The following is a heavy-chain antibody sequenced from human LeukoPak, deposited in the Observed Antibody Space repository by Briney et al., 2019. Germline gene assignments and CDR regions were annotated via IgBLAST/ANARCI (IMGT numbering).Heavy chain of an antibody. CDR3: ATAEYSSSLDAFDI. CDR2: FDPEDGET. Sequence: ASVKVSCKASGYTFTGYYMHWVRQAPGQGLEWMGGFDPEDGETIYAQKFQGRVTMTEDTSTDTACMELSSLRSEDTAVYYCATAEYSSSLDAFDIWGQGTMVTVSS. V-gene: IGHV1-24*01. D-gene: IGHD6-13*01. J-gene: IGHJ3*02. CDR1: GYTFTGYY.